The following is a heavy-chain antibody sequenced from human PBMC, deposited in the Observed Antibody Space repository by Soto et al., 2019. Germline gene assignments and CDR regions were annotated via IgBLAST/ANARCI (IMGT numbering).Heavy chain of an antibody. CDR1: GFNFNAYV. Sequence: PGGSLRLSCAASGFNFNAYVTNWVRQAPGKGLEWVSIISFTGDSRYYADSVKDRFTISRDNSQNTLYLQMNSLRAEDTAVYYCAKKSCSSPGCPYGMDVWGQGTTVTVSS. V-gene: IGHV3-23*01. D-gene: IGHD2-2*01. J-gene: IGHJ6*02. CDR3: AKKSCSSPGCPYGMDV. CDR2: ISFTGDSR.